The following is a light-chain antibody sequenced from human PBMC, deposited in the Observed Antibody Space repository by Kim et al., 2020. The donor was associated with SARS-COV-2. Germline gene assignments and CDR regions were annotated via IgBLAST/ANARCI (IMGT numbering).Light chain of an antibody. CDR3: LQDYNYPIT. Sequence: AIQMTQSPSSLSASVGDRVTITCRASQDIGNDLGWYQQKPGKAPKLLIYGASSLQSGVPSRFSGSGSGTDFTLTVSSLQPEDFATYYCLQDYNYPITFGGGTKVDIK. CDR2: GAS. V-gene: IGKV1-6*01. CDR1: QDIGND. J-gene: IGKJ4*01.